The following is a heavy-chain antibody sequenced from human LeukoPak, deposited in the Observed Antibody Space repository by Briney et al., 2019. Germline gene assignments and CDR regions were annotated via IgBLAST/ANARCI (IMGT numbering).Heavy chain of an antibody. CDR2: INSDGSST. CDR1: GFTFSSYW. Sequence: GGSLRLSCAASGFTFSSYWMHWVRQAPGKGLVWVSRINSDGSSTSYADSVKGRFTISRDNAKNTLYLQMNSLRAEDTAVYYCARDRFSFRPHPTCWFDPWGQGTLVTVSS. V-gene: IGHV3-74*01. CDR3: ARDRFSFRPHPTCWFDP. D-gene: IGHD3-3*01. J-gene: IGHJ5*02.